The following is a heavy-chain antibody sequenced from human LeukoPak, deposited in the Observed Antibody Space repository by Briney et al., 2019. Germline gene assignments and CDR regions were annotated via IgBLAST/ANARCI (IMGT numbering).Heavy chain of an antibody. CDR2: INPNSGGT. CDR1: GYTFSDYTFTNYG. V-gene: IGHV1-2*06. Sequence: ASVKVSCKASGYTFSDYTFTNYGISWVRQAPGQGLEWMGRINPNSGGTNYAQKFQGRVTTTRDTSISTAYMELSRLRSDDTAVYYCARGLRGWPFQHWGQGTLVTVSS. J-gene: IGHJ1*01. CDR3: ARGLRGWPFQH. D-gene: IGHD2-15*01.